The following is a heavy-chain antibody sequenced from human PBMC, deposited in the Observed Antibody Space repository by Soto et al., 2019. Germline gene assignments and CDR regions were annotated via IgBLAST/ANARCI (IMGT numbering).Heavy chain of an antibody. CDR2: ISYDGSNK. CDR3: AKGGFDYVGSVDY. V-gene: IGHV3-30*18. Sequence: QVQLVESGGGVVQPGRSLRLSCAASGFTFSSYGMHWVRQAPGKGLEWVAVISYDGSNKYYADSVKGRFTISRDNXKNTLYLQMNSLRAEDTAVYYCAKGGFDYVGSVDYWGQGTLVTVSS. J-gene: IGHJ4*02. CDR1: GFTFSSYG. D-gene: IGHD4-17*01.